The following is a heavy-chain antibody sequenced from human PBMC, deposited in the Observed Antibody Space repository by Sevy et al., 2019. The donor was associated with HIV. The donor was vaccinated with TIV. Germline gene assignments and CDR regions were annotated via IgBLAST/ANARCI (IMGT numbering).Heavy chain of an antibody. CDR1: GFTFSSYA. CDR3: AKGSYAAFNLFEY. Sequence: GGSLRLSCAASGFTFSSYAMSWVRQAPGRGLEWVSLIGDSDTATYYTDSVRGRFTISRDSSKNTLYLQMTSVRAGDTAVYYCAKGSYAAFNLFEYWGQGTLVTVSS. D-gene: IGHD4-17*01. J-gene: IGHJ4*02. V-gene: IGHV3-23*01. CDR2: IGDSDTAT.